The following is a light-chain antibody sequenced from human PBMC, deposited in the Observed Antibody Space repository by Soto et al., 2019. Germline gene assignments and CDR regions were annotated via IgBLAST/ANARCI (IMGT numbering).Light chain of an antibody. CDR3: SSYTSSSLYV. Sequence: QSVLTQPASVSGSPGQSITISCTGTSSDVGGYSYVSWYQQLPGKAPKLMIYDVSDRPSGVSNRVSGSKSGNTASLTISGLQAEDEADYYCSSYTSSSLYVFGTGTKLTVL. CDR1: SSDVGGYSY. CDR2: DVS. J-gene: IGLJ1*01. V-gene: IGLV2-14*01.